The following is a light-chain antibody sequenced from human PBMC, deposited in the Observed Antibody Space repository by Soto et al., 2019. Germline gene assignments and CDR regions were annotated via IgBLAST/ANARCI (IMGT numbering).Light chain of an antibody. Sequence: EIMLTQSPRTLSLSPGDTVSLSCRANQTISNMLAWYQQKPGQAPRLLIYAASTRATGVSARFSGSGSGTEFTLTISSLQSEDFTIYYCQYYNNWLATFGGGTKVDIK. CDR3: QYYNNWLAT. J-gene: IGKJ4*01. V-gene: IGKV3-15*01. CDR2: AAS. CDR1: QTISNM.